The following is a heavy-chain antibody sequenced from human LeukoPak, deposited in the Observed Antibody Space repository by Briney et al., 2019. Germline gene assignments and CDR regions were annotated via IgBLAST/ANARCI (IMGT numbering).Heavy chain of an antibody. Sequence: SETLSLTCAVHGGSFTGYYWTWIRQPPGKGLEWIGEISHSGDTNYSPSLKSRVTISVDTSRKQFSLKLSSVTAADTAVYYCARRSHYSDSSAANAWGQGTLVTVSS. J-gene: IGHJ5*02. CDR2: ISHSGDT. CDR1: GGSFTGYY. V-gene: IGHV4-34*01. CDR3: ARRSHYSDSSAANA. D-gene: IGHD6-6*01.